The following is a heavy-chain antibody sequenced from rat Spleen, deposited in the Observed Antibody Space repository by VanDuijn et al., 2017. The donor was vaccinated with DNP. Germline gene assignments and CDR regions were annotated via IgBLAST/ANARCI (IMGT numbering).Heavy chain of an antibody. CDR2: INTGSGGT. Sequence: QVQLQQSGAELARPGSSVKISCKASGYTFTSYYISWIKQTAGQGLEVFGSINTGSGGTNSNEKFKGKATLTVDKSSSTAFMQLSSLTPDDSAVYYCARSGFSAMDAWGQGTSVTVSS. D-gene: IGHD4-4*01. V-gene: IGHV1-43*01. CDR3: ARSGFSAMDA. J-gene: IGHJ4*01. CDR1: GYTFTSYY.